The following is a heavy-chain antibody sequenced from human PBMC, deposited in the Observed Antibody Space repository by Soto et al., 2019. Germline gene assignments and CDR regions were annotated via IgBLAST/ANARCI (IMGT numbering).Heavy chain of an antibody. CDR1: GGSISSGDYY. CDR3: ARDSGHYDILTGYPNPRYYFDY. Sequence: SETLSLTCTVSGGSISSGDYYWSWIRQPPGKGLEWIGYIYYSGSTYYNPSLKSRVTISVDTSKNQFSLKLSSVTAADTAVYYCARDSGHYDILTGYPNPRYYFDYWGQGTLVTVS. J-gene: IGHJ4*02. CDR2: IYYSGST. D-gene: IGHD3-9*01. V-gene: IGHV4-30-4*01.